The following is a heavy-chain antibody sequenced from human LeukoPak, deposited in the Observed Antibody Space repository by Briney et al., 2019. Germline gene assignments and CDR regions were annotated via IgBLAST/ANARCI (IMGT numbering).Heavy chain of an antibody. V-gene: IGHV4-59*08. J-gene: IGHJ4*02. CDR3: ARQGGSFSHIDS. D-gene: IGHD1-26*01. CDR1: GDSINDYY. CDR2: IYYSGST. Sequence: SETLSLTCTVSGDSINDYYWSWIRQPPGRGLEWIGYIYYSGSTNYSPSLKSRVTMSVDTSKKQFSLNLSSVTAADTAVYFCARQGGSFSHIDSWGQGTLVTVSS.